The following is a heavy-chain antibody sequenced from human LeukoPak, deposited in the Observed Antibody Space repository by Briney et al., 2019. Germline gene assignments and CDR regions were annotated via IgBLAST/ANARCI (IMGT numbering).Heavy chain of an antibody. CDR1: GGSISGYY. V-gene: IGHV4-59*01. CDR3: ARGDAFDI. CDR2: IYYSGST. J-gene: IGHJ3*02. Sequence: SETLSLTCTVSGGSISGYYWSWIRQPPGKGLEWIGYIYYSGSTNYNPSLKSRVTISVDTSKNQFSLKLSSVTAADTAVYYCARGDAFDIWGQGTMVTVSS.